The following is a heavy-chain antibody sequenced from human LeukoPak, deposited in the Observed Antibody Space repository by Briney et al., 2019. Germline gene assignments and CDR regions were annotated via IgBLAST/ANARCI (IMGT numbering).Heavy chain of an antibody. CDR3: TTSPGGYSYNY. Sequence: PGGSLRLSCAASGFSFSNAWMSWVRQAPGKGLEWVGRIKSKTDGGTTDYAAPVKGRFTISRDDSKNTLYLQMNSLKTEDTAVYYCTTSPGGYSYNYWGQGTLVTVSS. V-gene: IGHV3-15*01. D-gene: IGHD5-18*01. J-gene: IGHJ4*02. CDR1: GFSFSNAW. CDR2: IKSKTDGGTT.